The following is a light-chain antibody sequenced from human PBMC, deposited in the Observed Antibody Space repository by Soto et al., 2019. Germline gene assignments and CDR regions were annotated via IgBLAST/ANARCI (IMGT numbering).Light chain of an antibody. CDR1: SSDVGGYNY. J-gene: IGLJ2*01. Sequence: HCALTQPASVSGSPGQSITISWTGTSSDVGGYNYVSWYQQHPGKAPKLMIYDVSNRPSGVSNRFSGSKSGNTASLTISGLQAEDEADYYCSSYTSSSTPVVFGGGTKVTVL. CDR3: SSYTSSSTPVV. CDR2: DVS. V-gene: IGLV2-14*01.